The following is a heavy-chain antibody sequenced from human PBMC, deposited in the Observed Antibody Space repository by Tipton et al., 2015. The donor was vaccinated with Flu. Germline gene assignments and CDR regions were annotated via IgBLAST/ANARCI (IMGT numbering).Heavy chain of an antibody. V-gene: IGHV4-38-2*01. Sequence: TLSLTCDVSGYFISSGYYWGWIRQSPGKGLEWIGSIYHSGSTYYNPSLKSRVTISVDTSKNQFSLKLSSVTAADTAVYYCARWGSSGDVVIWGQGTMVTVSS. D-gene: IGHD6-19*01. CDR1: GYFISSGYY. CDR2: IYHSGST. J-gene: IGHJ3*02. CDR3: ARWGSSGDVVI.